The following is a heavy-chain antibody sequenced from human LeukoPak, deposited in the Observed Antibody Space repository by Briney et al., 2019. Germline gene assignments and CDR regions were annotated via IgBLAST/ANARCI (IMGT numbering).Heavy chain of an antibody. CDR2: ISRSGGST. CDR1: GFTFSTYA. J-gene: IGHJ4*02. D-gene: IGHD3-3*01. Sequence: GGSLRLSCAASGFTFSTYAVNWVRQAPGKGLEWVSGISRSGGSTYYADSVEGRFTISRDNANNTLYLQMNSLRAEDTAVYYCAKDRYDFWSGYFDYWGQGTLVTVSS. CDR3: AKDRYDFWSGYFDY. V-gene: IGHV3-23*01.